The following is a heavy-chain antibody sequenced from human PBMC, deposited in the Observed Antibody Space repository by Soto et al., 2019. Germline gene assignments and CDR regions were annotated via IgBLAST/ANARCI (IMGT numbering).Heavy chain of an antibody. CDR1: GGYFSDSS. V-gene: IGHV4-34*01. D-gene: IGHD3-10*02. Sequence: QVELQQWGAGVVKPTDTLSLTCFVSGGYFSDSSWCWIRQAPGKGLERIGEINHSGRTTYSPSLTSRAGISVDTSKRHVSLYLMSVTAADTAVYSCARLTMYGQSYNAIDVWGQGALVTVSS. J-gene: IGHJ3*01. CDR3: ARLTMYGQSYNAIDV. CDR2: INHSGRT.